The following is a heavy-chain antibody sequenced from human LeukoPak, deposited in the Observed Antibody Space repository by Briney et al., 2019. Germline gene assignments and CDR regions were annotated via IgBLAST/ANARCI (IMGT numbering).Heavy chain of an antibody. D-gene: IGHD5-18*01. V-gene: IGHV3-7*01. J-gene: IGHJ4*02. Sequence: GGSLRLSCAASGFTFSRYWMSWVRQAPGKGLEWVANIKKDGSEKYYVDSVKGGFTISRDNAKPSLYLQMITLRAEDTAVYYCARHLSGVTGYTYGRGIDYWGQGTLVTVSS. CDR1: GFTFSRYW. CDR2: IKKDGSEK. CDR3: ARHLSGVTGYTYGRGIDY.